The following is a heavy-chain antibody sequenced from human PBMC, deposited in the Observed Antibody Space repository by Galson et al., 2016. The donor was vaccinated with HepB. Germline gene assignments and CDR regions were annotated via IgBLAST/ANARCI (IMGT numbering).Heavy chain of an antibody. Sequence: SLRLSCATSGFTFTNYGFHWVRQAPGKGLEWLAVIWYDGGYKFYADSVRGRLTLSRDNANNTVYLQMNSLRAEDTAVYYCARDGLQPALDYWGQGSLVTVSS. CDR2: IWYDGGYK. V-gene: IGHV3-33*01. D-gene: IGHD3-16*01. CDR3: ARDGLQPALDY. J-gene: IGHJ4*02. CDR1: GFTFTNYG.